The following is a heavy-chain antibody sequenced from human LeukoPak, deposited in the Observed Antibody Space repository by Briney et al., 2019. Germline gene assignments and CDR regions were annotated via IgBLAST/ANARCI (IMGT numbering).Heavy chain of an antibody. V-gene: IGHV4-34*01. CDR2: INHSGST. Sequence: TSETLSLTCAVYGGSFSGYYWSWIRQSPGKGLEWIGEINHSGSTNYNPSLKSRVTISVDTSKNQFSLKLSSVTAADTAVYYCARGGPNRYSSGLIDYWGQGTLVTVSS. CDR3: ARGGPNRYSSGLIDY. D-gene: IGHD6-19*01. J-gene: IGHJ4*02. CDR1: GGSFSGYY.